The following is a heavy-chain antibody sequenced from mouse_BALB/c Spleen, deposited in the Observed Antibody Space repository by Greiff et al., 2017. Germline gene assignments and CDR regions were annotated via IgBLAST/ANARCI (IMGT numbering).Heavy chain of an antibody. J-gene: IGHJ4*01. CDR3: ARRHWDGAMDY. D-gene: IGHD4-1*01. V-gene: IGHV1-7*01. CDR2: INPSTGYT. Sequence: QVQLKQSGAELAKPGASVKMSCKASGYTFTSYWMHWVKQRPGQGLEWIGYINPSTGYTEYNQKFKDKATLTADKSSSTAYMQLSSLTSEDSAVYYCARRHWDGAMDYWGQGTSVTVSS. CDR1: GYTFTSYW.